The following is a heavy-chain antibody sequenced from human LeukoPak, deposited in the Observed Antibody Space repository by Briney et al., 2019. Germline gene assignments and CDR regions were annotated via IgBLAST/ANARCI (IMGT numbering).Heavy chain of an antibody. CDR3: ASKRLGAKLDY. Sequence: SETLSLTCAVYGGSFSGYYWSWIRQPPGKGLEWIGEINHSGSTNYNPSLKSRVTISVDTSKNQFSLKLSSMTAADTAVYYCASKRLGAKLDYWGQGTLVTVSS. CDR2: INHSGST. CDR1: GGSFSGYY. V-gene: IGHV4-34*01. D-gene: IGHD6-25*01. J-gene: IGHJ4*02.